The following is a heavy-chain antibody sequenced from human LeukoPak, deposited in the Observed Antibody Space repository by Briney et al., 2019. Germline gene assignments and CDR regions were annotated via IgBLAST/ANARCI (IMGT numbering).Heavy chain of an antibody. J-gene: IGHJ4*02. CDR2: INSDGSST. D-gene: IGHD3-22*01. CDR3: AKDHYPDSSIYGSMGSDY. V-gene: IGHV3-74*01. CDR1: GFTFSSYW. Sequence: GGSLRLSCAASGFTFSSYWMHWVRQAPGKGLVRVSRINSDGSSTSYADSVKGRFTISRDNAKNTLYLQMNSLRAEDTALYYCAKDHYPDSSIYGSMGSDYWGQGTLVTVSS.